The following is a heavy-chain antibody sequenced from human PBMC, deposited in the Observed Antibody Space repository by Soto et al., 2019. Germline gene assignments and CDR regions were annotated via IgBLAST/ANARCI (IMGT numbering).Heavy chain of an antibody. Sequence: GGSVKVSCKASGYTFTSYDINWVRQATGQGLEWMGWINPNTGYTDYAQKFQDRVTMTGNTSITTAYMELSSLRSEDTAVYYCVRGRVMITFGVVIVIDYWGQGSPVTVSS. CDR1: GYTFTSYD. V-gene: IGHV1-8*01. D-gene: IGHD3-16*02. CDR3: VRGRVMITFGVVIVIDY. J-gene: IGHJ4*02. CDR2: INPNTGYT.